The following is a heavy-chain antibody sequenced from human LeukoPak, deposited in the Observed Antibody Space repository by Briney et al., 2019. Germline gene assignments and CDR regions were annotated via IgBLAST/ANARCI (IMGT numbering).Heavy chain of an antibody. J-gene: IGHJ6*03. Sequence: GGSLRLSCAASGFTFSSYSMNWVRQAPGKGLEWVSYISSSSSTIYYADSVKGRFTISRDNAKNSLYLQMNSLRAEDTAVYYCARDPILGTGTRTYYDFWSGPDYYYYYMDVWGKGTTVTVSS. D-gene: IGHD3-3*01. CDR3: ARDPILGTGTRTYYDFWSGPDYYYYYMDV. V-gene: IGHV3-48*01. CDR2: ISSSSSTI. CDR1: GFTFSSYS.